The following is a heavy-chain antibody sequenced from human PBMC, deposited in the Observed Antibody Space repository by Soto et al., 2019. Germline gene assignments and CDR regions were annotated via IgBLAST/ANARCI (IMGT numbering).Heavy chain of an antibody. Sequence: PGGSLRLSCAASGFTFSSYGMHWVRQAPGKGLEWVAIISYDGSNKYYADSVKGRFTISRDNSKNTLYLQMNSLRAEDTAVYYCAGGVAGTYPYYYYGMDVWGQGTTVTVSS. J-gene: IGHJ6*02. CDR3: AGGVAGTYPYYYYGMDV. CDR2: ISYDGSNK. V-gene: IGHV3-30*03. D-gene: IGHD6-19*01. CDR1: GFTFSSYG.